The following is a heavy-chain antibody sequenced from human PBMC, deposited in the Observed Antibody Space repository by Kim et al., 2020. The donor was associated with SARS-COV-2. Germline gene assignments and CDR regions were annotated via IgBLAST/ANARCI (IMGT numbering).Heavy chain of an antibody. CDR1: GGSISSYY. CDR3: ARGSGSYIFYYYYGMDV. CDR2: IYYSGST. Sequence: SETLSLTCTVSGGSISSYYWSWIRQPPGKGLEWIGYIYYSGSTNYNPSLKSRVTISVDTSKNQFSLKLSSVTAPDTAVYYCARGSGSYIFYYYYGMDVWGQGTTVTVSS. V-gene: IGHV4-59*08. D-gene: IGHD3-10*01. J-gene: IGHJ6*02.